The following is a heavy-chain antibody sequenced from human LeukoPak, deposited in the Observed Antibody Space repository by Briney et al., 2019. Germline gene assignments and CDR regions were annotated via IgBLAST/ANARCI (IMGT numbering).Heavy chain of an antibody. Sequence: VASVKVSCKASGYTFTSYGISWVRQAPGQGLEWMGWISAYNGNTNYAQKLQGRVTMTTDTSTSTAYMELRSLRSDDTAVYYCARVSGPIGPSNSFDYWGQGTLVTVSS. D-gene: IGHD3-10*01. V-gene: IGHV1-18*01. CDR3: ARVSGPIGPSNSFDY. J-gene: IGHJ4*02. CDR2: ISAYNGNT. CDR1: GYTFTSYG.